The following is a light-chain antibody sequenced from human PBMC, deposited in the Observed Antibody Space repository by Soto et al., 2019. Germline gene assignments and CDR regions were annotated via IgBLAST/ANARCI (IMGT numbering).Light chain of an antibody. V-gene: IGKV3-15*01. CDR1: QSISNN. J-gene: IGKJ5*01. CDR3: QQYNNWPLT. CDR2: GAS. Sequence: EIVMTQSPATLSVSPGERATLSCRASQSISNNLAWYQQRPGQPPRLLFYGASTRATGIPATFSGSGSGTEFTLTISSLQSEDFAVYYCQQYNNWPLTFGGGTRLEIK.